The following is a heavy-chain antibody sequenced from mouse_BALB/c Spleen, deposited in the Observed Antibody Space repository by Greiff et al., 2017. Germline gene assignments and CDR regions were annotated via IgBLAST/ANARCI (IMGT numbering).Heavy chain of an antibody. CDR3: AKPITTATYYAMDY. CDR1: GFTFSSFG. D-gene: IGHD1-2*01. Sequence: EVKLVESGGGLVQPGGSRKLSCAASGFTFSSFGMHWVRQAPEKGLEWVAYISSGSSIIYYADTVKGRFTISRDNPKNTLFLQMTSLRSEDTAMYYCAKPITTATYYAMDYWGQGTSVTVSS. V-gene: IGHV5-17*02. CDR2: ISSGSSII. J-gene: IGHJ4*01.